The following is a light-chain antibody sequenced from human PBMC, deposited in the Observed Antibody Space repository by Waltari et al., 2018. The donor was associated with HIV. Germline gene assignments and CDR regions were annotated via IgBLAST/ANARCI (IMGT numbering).Light chain of an antibody. CDR3: RQYSDWPPGFT. V-gene: IGKV3-15*01. CDR1: QSVGTS. CDR2: AAS. J-gene: IGKJ2*01. Sequence: ETVMTQSPATLSVSPGERAILSCRASQSVGTSVAWYQQRPGQAPRLLISAASTRATGVPARFSGSGSGTEFTLTISSLQSEDFVVYYCRQYSDWPPGFTFGQGTKLDIK.